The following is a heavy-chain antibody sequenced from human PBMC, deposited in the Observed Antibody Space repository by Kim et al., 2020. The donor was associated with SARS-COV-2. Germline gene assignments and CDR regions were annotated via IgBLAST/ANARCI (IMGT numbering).Heavy chain of an antibody. CDR2: INHSRST. CDR1: GGAFSGFY. CDR3: AKSILRYSWFDP. V-gene: IGHV4-34*01. D-gene: IGHD3-9*01. Sequence: SETLSLTCAVYGGAFSGFYWSWIRQPPGKGLEWIGEINHSRSTNYNPSLKSRVAISVDTSKNQFSLKLSSVTAADTAVYYCAKSILRYSWFDPWGQGTL. J-gene: IGHJ5*02.